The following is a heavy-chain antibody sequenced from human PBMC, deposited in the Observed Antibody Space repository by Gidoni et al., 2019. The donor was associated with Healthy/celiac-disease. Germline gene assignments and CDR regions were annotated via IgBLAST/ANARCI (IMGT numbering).Heavy chain of an antibody. J-gene: IGHJ5*02. V-gene: IGHV3-7*03. D-gene: IGHD6-13*01. Sequence: SLRLSCAASGFTFSSYWMSWVRQAPGKGLEWVANIKQDGSEKYYVDSVKGRFTISRDNAKNSLYLQMNSLRAEDTAVYYCARALLSIGRGDAAADWFDPWGQGTLVTVSS. CDR3: ARALLSIGRGDAAADWFDP. CDR1: GFTFSSYW. CDR2: IKQDGSEK.